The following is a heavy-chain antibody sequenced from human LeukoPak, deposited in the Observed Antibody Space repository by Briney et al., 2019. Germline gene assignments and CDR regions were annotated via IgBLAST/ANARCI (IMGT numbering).Heavy chain of an antibody. J-gene: IGHJ4*02. CDR3: ARDLKYSGSYSVY. V-gene: IGHV3-7*01. Sequence: PGGSLRLSCAASGFTFSSYWMSWVRQAPGKGLEWVANIKQDGSEKYYVDSVKGRFTISSDNAKNSLYLQMNSLRAEDTAVYYCARDLKYSGSYSVYWGQGTLVTVSS. CDR2: IKQDGSEK. D-gene: IGHD1-26*01. CDR1: GFTFSSYW.